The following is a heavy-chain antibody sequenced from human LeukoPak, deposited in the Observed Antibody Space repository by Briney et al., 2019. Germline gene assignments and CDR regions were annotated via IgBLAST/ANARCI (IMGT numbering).Heavy chain of an antibody. CDR2: ISSSSSYI. D-gene: IGHD4-23*01. V-gene: IGHV3-21*01. CDR3: ARNRIGGGSLDY. J-gene: IGHJ4*02. Sequence: LEWVSSISSSSSYIYYADSVKGRFTISRDNAKNSLYLQMNSLRAEDTAVYYCARNRIGGGSLDYWGQGTLVTVSS.